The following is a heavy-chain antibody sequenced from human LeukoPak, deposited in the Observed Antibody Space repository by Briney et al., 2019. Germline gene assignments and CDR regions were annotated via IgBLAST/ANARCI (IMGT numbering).Heavy chain of an antibody. CDR1: GLTFDYYA. Sequence: GGSLSPSCAPSGLTFDYYAMDWVRHAPGNGMEWVSGISWNSGSIGYADSVKGRFSIYRDNAKHSLYMQMNSLRAEDTALYYCARAPQQWLDAEYFQHWGQGTLVTVSS. CDR3: ARAPQQWLDAEYFQH. D-gene: IGHD6-19*01. J-gene: IGHJ1*01. V-gene: IGHV3-9*01. CDR2: ISWNSGSI.